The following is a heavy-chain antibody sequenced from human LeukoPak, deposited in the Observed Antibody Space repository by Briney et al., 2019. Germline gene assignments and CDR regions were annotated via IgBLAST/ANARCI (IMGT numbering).Heavy chain of an antibody. J-gene: IGHJ4*02. CDR3: AKLSRWEGRDY. Sequence: GGSLRLSCAASGFTFRSYSMNWVRQAPGKGLEWVAVISYDGSNKYYADSVKGRFTISRDNSKNTLYLQMNSLRAEDTAVYYCAKLSRWEGRDYWGQGTLVTVSS. CDR2: ISYDGSNK. CDR1: GFTFRSYS. V-gene: IGHV3-30*18. D-gene: IGHD1-26*01.